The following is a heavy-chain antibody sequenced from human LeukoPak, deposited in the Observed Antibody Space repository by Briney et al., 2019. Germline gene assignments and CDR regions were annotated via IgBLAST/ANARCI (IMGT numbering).Heavy chain of an antibody. CDR1: GFTFNNYW. V-gene: IGHV3-7*01. D-gene: IGHD3-16*01. CDR3: AKDSRSYAIDF. CDR2: IQQDGSAK. J-gene: IGHJ4*02. Sequence: GGSLRLSCAASGFTFNNYWMSWVRQAPGKGLEWVANIQQDGSAKDYVDSVKGRFTISRDNSKNTVHLQMDSLSTEDTAMYRCAKDSRSYAIDFWGQGTLVTVSS.